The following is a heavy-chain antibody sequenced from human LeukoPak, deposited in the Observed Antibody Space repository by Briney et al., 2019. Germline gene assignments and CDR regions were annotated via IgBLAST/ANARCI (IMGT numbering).Heavy chain of an antibody. CDR3: AKDRAMSMVRGDYFDY. D-gene: IGHD3-10*01. CDR1: GFTFSSYA. J-gene: IGHJ4*02. CDR2: ISGSGGST. Sequence: GGSLRLSCAASGFTFSSYAMSWVRQAPGKGLEWVSAISGSGGSTYYADSVKGRFTISRDNSKNTLYLQMNSLRAEDTAVYYCAKDRAMSMVRGDYFDYWGQGTPVTVSS. V-gene: IGHV3-23*01.